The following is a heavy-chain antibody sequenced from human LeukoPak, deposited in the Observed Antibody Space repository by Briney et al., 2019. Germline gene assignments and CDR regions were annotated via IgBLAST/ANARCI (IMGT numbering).Heavy chain of an antibody. CDR3: ARDHGYSSGWPLYNWFDP. V-gene: IGHV4-59*12. CDR2: IYYSGTT. CDR1: GGSISSYY. Sequence: SETLSLTCTVSGGSISSYYWSWIRQPPGKGLEWIASIYYSGTTYYNPSLKSRVTISVDTSKNQFSLKLSSVTAADTAVYYCARDHGYSSGWPLYNWFDPWGQGTLVTVSS. J-gene: IGHJ5*02. D-gene: IGHD6-19*01.